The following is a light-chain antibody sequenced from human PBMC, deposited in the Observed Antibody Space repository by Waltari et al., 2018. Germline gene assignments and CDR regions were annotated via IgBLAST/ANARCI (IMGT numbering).Light chain of an antibody. Sequence: DIQMTQSPSTLSASVVDRVTITCRASQSISSWLVWYQQKPGKAPKLLIYKASSLESGVPSRFSGSGSGTEFTLTISSLQPDDFATYYCQQYNSYWTFGQGTKVEIK. V-gene: IGKV1-5*03. CDR3: QQYNSYWT. CDR2: KAS. CDR1: QSISSW. J-gene: IGKJ1*01.